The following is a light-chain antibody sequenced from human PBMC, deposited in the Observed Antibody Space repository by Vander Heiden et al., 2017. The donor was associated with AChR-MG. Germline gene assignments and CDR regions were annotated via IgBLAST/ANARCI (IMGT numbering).Light chain of an antibody. V-gene: IGLV2-14*03. CDR3: SSYTSSSTVV. Sequence: QSALTQPASVSGSPGQSTTIPCPGTSSDVGSYSYDSWYQQHQGKAPKLMIYDVSNRPSGVSNRFSGSKSGNAASLTISGRQAEEEADYYCSSYTSSSTVVFGGGTKLTVL. J-gene: IGLJ2*01. CDR2: DVS. CDR1: SSDVGSYSY.